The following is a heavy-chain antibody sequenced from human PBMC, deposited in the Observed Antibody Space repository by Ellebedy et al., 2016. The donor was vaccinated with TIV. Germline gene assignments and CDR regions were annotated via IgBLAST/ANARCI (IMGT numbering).Heavy chain of an antibody. J-gene: IGHJ4*02. CDR3: AKDDYYDSSGYFDY. CDR1: GFTFSSYA. CDR2: ISGSGGST. D-gene: IGHD3-22*01. V-gene: IGHV3-23*01. Sequence: PGGSLRLSCAASGFTFSSYAMSWVRQAPGKGLEWVAAISGSGGSTYYADSVKGRFTISRDNSKNTLYLQMNSLRAEDTAVYYCAKDDYYDSSGYFDYWGQGTLVTVSS.